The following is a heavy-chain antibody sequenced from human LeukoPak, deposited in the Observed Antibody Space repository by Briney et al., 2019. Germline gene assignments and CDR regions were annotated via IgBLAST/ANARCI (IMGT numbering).Heavy chain of an antibody. CDR3: ARGPTYYCDSSGYYYDDY. CDR1: GFTVSSNY. D-gene: IGHD3-22*01. V-gene: IGHV3-53*01. CDR2: IYSGGST. J-gene: IGHJ4*02. Sequence: PGGSLRLSCAASGFTVSSNYMSWVRQAPGKGLEWVSVIYSGGSTYYADSVKGRFTISRDNSKNTLYLQMNSLRAEDTAVYYCARGPTYYCDSSGYYYDDYWGQGTLVTVSS.